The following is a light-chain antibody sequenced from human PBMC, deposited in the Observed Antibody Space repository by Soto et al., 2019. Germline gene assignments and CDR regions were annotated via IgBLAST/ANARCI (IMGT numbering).Light chain of an antibody. CDR3: QPYNNWPLT. J-gene: IGKJ4*01. Sequence: EIVMRPSPATLSVSPGEGAPPPCRASQGIGDTLAWYQHKPGQTPRLLIYDTSTRATGVPTRFSGSRSGAEFTLTINSLQSEDFAVYYCQPYNNWPLTFGGGTKVDIK. CDR1: QGIGDT. V-gene: IGKV3-15*01. CDR2: DTS.